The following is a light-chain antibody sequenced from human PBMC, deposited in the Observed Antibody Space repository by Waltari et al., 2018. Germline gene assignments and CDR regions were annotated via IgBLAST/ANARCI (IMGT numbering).Light chain of an antibody. CDR1: AVGSEH. J-gene: IGLJ2*01. CDR3: QVWDSTTDRL. CDR2: YDI. V-gene: IGLV3-21*01. Sequence: SYDLTQPPSVSVSPGQTARITCGGDAVGSEHVHWYQQKPTQAPVLVIYYDINRPTGIPERFSGSKSGKTATLTISGVEAGDEADYYCQVWDSTTDRLFGGGTRLTVL.